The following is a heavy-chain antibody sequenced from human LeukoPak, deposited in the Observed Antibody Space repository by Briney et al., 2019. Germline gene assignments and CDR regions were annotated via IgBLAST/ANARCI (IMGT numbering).Heavy chain of an antibody. Sequence: PGVSLRLSCAASGFTFSNAWMSWVRQAPGKGLEWVGRIKSKTDGGTTDYAAPVKGRFTISRDDSKNTLYLQMNSLKTEDTAVCYCTTGNILTGYYLRDHWYRVDYWGQGTLVTVSS. CDR3: TTGNILTGYYLRDHWYRVDY. J-gene: IGHJ4*02. D-gene: IGHD3-9*01. V-gene: IGHV3-15*01. CDR1: GFTFSNAW. CDR2: IKSKTDGGTT.